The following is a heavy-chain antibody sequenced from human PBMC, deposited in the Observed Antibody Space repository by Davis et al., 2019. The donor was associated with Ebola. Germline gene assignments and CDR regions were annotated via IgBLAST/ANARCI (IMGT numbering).Heavy chain of an antibody. J-gene: IGHJ6*04. V-gene: IGHV4-39*01. D-gene: IGHD4-17*01. CDR3: ARVRLDGDQIYYYYYGMDV. CDR1: GASISTSSFY. Sequence: SETLSLTCTVSGASISTSSFYWAWIRQPPGKGLEWIGTVYYSGSTYYNPSLKSRVTISADTSKSQFSLKLRSVAAADTAVYYCARVRLDGDQIYYYYYGMDVWGKGTTVTVSS. CDR2: VYYSGST.